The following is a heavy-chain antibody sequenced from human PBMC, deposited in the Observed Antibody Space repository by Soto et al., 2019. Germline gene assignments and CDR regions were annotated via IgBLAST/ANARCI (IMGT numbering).Heavy chain of an antibody. CDR2: IWYDRSNK. CDR3: ARDPYSSGWYDGPRVYNWFDP. V-gene: IGHV3-33*01. J-gene: IGHJ5*02. D-gene: IGHD6-19*01. CDR1: GFTFSSYG. Sequence: PGGSLRLSCAASGFTFSSYGMHWVRQAPGKGLERVAVIWYDRSNKYYADSVKGRFTISRDNSKNTLYLQMNSLRAEDTAVYYCARDPYSSGWYDGPRVYNWFDPWGQGTLVTVSS.